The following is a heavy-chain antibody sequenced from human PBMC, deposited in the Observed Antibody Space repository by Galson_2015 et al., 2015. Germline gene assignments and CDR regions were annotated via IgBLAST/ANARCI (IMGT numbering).Heavy chain of an antibody. Sequence: SVKVSCKASGATFTSLPIHWVRQAPGEGLVWMGKIIPVFDVPSYAQTFQGRVTISADKSTSTTYMELTGLRFEDTAVYYCATGVGTLVGCYLEYWGPGTRVTVSS. CDR1: GATFTSLP. J-gene: IGHJ4*02. CDR2: IIPVFDVP. CDR3: ATGVGTLVGCYLEY. V-gene: IGHV1-69*04. D-gene: IGHD4-23*01.